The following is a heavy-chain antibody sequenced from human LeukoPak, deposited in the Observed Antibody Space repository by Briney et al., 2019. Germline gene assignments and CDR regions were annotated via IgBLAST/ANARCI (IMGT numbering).Heavy chain of an antibody. CDR2: INTNTGNP. CDR3: ARDESLGGGQFDY. J-gene: IGHJ4*02. D-gene: IGHD2-15*01. Sequence: ASVKVSCKASGYTFNDYAMNWVRQAPGQGLEWMGWINTNTGNPNYAQGFTGRFVFSSDTSVSTAYLQISNLKAEDTAVYYCARDESLGGGQFDYWGQESLVAVSS. V-gene: IGHV7-4-1*02. CDR1: GYTFNDYA.